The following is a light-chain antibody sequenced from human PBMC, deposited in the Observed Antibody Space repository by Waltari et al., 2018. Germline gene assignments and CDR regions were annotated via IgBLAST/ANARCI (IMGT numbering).Light chain of an antibody. CDR3: QQRVHWPMYT. CDR1: PSVSNY. J-gene: IGKJ2*01. Sequence: EIVLTQSPPTLSLSPGERATLSCRASPSVSNYLAWYQQRPGQAPRVLLYDASSRATGIPTRFSGSGSGTDFTLTISSLQPEDSAVYYCQQRVHWPMYTFGQGTKLEIK. V-gene: IGKV3-11*01. CDR2: DAS.